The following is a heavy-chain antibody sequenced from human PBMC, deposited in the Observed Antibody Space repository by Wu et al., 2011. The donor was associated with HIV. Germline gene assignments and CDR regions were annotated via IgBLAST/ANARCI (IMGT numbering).Heavy chain of an antibody. CDR2: INPTGGDT. J-gene: IGHJ3*01. V-gene: IGHV1-46*01. CDR1: GYTFTGYY. CDR3: ARDPYSNSWFSLLGAFDV. D-gene: IGHD6-13*01. Sequence: QVQLMQSGAEVKKPGASVKVSCKTSGYTFTGYYMHWVRQAPGQGLEWIGVINPTGGDTAYAQKFRGRLNLTRDTSSNRAYLELTSLTSEDTAVYFCARDPYSNSWFSLLGAFDVWGQGSLVIASS.